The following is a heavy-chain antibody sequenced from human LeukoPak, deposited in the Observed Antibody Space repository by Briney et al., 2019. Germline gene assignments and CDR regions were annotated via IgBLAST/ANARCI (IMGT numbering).Heavy chain of an antibody. CDR2: IYYSGST. V-gene: IGHV4-59*01. J-gene: IGHJ4*02. Sequence: KPSETLSLTCTVSGGSISSYYWSWIRQPPGKGLEWIGYIYYSGSTNYNPSLKSRVTISVDTSKNQFSLKLSSVTAADTAVYYCAKVKASIRYFDWLSNYYFDYWGQGTLVTVSS. D-gene: IGHD3-9*01. CDR1: GGSISSYY. CDR3: AKVKASIRYFDWLSNYYFDY.